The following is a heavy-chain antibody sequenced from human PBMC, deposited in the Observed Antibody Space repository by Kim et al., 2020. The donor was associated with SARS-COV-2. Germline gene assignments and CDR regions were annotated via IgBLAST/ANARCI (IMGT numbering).Heavy chain of an antibody. CDR1: GGSISSYY. CDR2: IYYSGST. V-gene: IGHV4-59*01. CDR3: ARGKSSSSWAGHYYYGMDV. J-gene: IGHJ6*02. Sequence: SETLSLTCTVSGGSISSYYWSWIRQPPGKGLEWIGYIYYSGSTNYNPSLKSRVTISVDTSKNQFSLKLSSVTAADTAVYYCARGKSSSSWAGHYYYGMDVWGQGTTVTVSS. D-gene: IGHD6-13*01.